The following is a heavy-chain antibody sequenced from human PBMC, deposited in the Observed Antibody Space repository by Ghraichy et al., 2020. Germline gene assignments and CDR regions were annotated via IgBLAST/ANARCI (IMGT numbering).Heavy chain of an antibody. CDR2: INQDGSQT. Sequence: GESLRLSCSASGFTYTRYWMSWVRQAPGKGLEWLANINQDGSQTDCVDSVKGRFSFPRDNAKNSLYLQLNSLRAEDTAVYFCARIGYSSSSFDYWGQGTLVTVSS. J-gene: IGHJ4*02. CDR3: ARIGYSSSSFDY. V-gene: IGHV3-7*03. CDR1: GFTYTRYW. D-gene: IGHD6-6*01.